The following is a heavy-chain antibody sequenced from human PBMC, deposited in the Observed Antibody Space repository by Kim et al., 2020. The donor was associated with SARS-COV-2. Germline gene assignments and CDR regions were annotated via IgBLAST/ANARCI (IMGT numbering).Heavy chain of an antibody. CDR3: ARDLSGEKSSSWPYFDY. D-gene: IGHD6-13*01. CDR1: GGTFSSYA. CDR2: IIPILGIA. V-gene: IGHV1-69*04. Sequence: SVKVSCKASGGTFSSYAISWVRQAPGQGLEWMGRIIPILGIANYAQKFQGRVTITADKSTSTAYMELSSLRSEDTAVYYCARDLSGEKSSSWPYFDYWGQGTLVTVSS. J-gene: IGHJ4*02.